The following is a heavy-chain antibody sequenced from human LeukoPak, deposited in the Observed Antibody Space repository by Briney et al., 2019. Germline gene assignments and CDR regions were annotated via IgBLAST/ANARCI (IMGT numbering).Heavy chain of an antibody. J-gene: IGHJ4*02. Sequence: PGGSLRLSCAASGFTFSSYAMSWVRQAPGKGLEWASAISGSGGSTYYADSVKGRFTISRDNSKNTLYLQMNSLRAEDTAVYYCAKHSGSYYFFVDFDYWGQGTLVTVSS. D-gene: IGHD1-26*01. CDR2: ISGSGGST. CDR1: GFTFSSYA. V-gene: IGHV3-23*01. CDR3: AKHSGSYYFFVDFDY.